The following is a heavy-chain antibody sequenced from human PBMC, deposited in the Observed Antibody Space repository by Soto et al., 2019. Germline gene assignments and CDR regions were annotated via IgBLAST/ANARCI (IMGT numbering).Heavy chain of an antibody. V-gene: IGHV3-15*07. Sequence: TGGSLRLSCAASGFTFSNAWMNWVRQAPGKGLEWVGRIKSKTDGGTTDYAAPVKGRFTISRDDSKNTLYLQMNSLKTEDTAVYYCRLGYCSGGSCYLFSPTIALGGMDFWGQGTTVTVSS. CDR3: RLGYCSGGSCYLFSPTIALGGMDF. CDR1: GFTFSNAW. D-gene: IGHD2-15*01. J-gene: IGHJ6*02. CDR2: IKSKTDGGTT.